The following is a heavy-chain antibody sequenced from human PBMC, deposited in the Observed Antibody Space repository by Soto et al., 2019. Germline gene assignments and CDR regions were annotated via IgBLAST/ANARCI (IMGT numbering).Heavy chain of an antibody. J-gene: IGHJ2*01. Sequence: QVQLVQSGAEVKKPGSSVKVSCKASGGTFSSYTISWVRQAPGQGLEWMGRIIPILGIANYAQKFQGRVTITADKSTSTAYMELSSLRSEDTAVYYCASPAPRYCSGGSCYRNWYIDLWGRGTLVTVSS. CDR1: GGTFSSYT. V-gene: IGHV1-69*02. CDR2: IIPILGIA. CDR3: ASPAPRYCSGGSCYRNWYIDL. D-gene: IGHD2-15*01.